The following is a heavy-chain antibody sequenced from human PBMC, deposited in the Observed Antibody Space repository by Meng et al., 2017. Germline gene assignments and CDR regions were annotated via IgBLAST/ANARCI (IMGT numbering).Heavy chain of an antibody. CDR2: INTNTGNP. CDR3: ARDAGITMVRGVIIGY. V-gene: IGHV7-4-1*02. J-gene: IGHJ4*02. Sequence: QGELVQCGSELKKPGASVKVSCKASGSTFTSYVINWVRQAPGQGLEWMGWINTNTGNPTYAQGFTGRFVFSLDTSVRTEYLQISSLKAEDTAVYYCARDAGITMVRGVIIGYWGQGTLVTVSS. D-gene: IGHD3-10*01. CDR1: GSTFTSYV.